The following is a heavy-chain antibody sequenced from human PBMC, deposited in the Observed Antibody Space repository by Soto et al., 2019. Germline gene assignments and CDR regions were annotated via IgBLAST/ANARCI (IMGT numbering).Heavy chain of an antibody. Sequence: EVQLLESGGGLVQPGGSLRLSCAASGFAFSNYPMSWVRQAPGKGLEWVSGIGGSGYNTYYAGSVKGRFTISRDNYKSTLYLQMNRLRAEDTAVYYCAKANGDSWERYYFDYWGQGTLLTVSS. CDR1: GFAFSNYP. CDR2: IGGSGYNT. V-gene: IGHV3-23*01. J-gene: IGHJ4*02. CDR3: AKANGDSWERYYFDY. D-gene: IGHD1-26*01.